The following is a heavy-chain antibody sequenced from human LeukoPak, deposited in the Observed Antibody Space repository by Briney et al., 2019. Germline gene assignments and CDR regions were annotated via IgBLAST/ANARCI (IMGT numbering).Heavy chain of an antibody. J-gene: IGHJ3*02. CDR2: IYYSGST. V-gene: IGHV4-59*02. CDR3: ARGPFSGSYSGAFDI. CDR1: GGSVSSYY. D-gene: IGHD1-26*01. Sequence: SETLSLTCTVSGGSVSSYYWSWIRQPPGKGLEWIGYIYYSGSTNYNPSLKSRVTISVDTSKNQFSLKLSSVTAADTAVYYCARGPFSGSYSGAFDIWGQGTMVTVSS.